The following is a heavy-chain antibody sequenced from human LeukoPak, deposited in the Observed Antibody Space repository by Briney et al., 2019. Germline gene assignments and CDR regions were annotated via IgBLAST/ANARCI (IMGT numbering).Heavy chain of an antibody. CDR1: GFTFSNYW. J-gene: IGHJ6*03. Sequence: PGGSLRLSCAASGFTFSNYWMGWVRQAPGKGLEWVANIKQDGSEKYYVDSMKGRFTISRDNTKSSLYLQMNSLRDEDTAVYYCARDIGDCSSLSCYNHYYYMDVWGKGTTVTVSS. CDR2: IKQDGSEK. V-gene: IGHV3-7*01. D-gene: IGHD2-2*02. CDR3: ARDIGDCSSLSCYNHYYYMDV.